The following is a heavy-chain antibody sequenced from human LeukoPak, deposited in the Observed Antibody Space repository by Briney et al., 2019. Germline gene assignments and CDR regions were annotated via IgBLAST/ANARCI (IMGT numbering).Heavy chain of an antibody. V-gene: IGHV4-59*08. CDR1: GGSISSYY. CDR3: ARSRTIFGVVIIGGFCDP. J-gene: IGHJ5*02. D-gene: IGHD3-3*01. CDR2: INYSGST. Sequence: SETLSLTCTVYGGSISSYYWSWIRQPPGKGLEWIGNINYSGSTNYNPSLKSRVTISVDTSKNQFSLKLSSVTAADAAVYYCARSRTIFGVVIIGGFCDPWGRGTLVTVSS.